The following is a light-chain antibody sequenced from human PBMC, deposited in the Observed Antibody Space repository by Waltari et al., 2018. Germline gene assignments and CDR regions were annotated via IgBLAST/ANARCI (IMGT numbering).Light chain of an antibody. V-gene: IGKV1-9*01. Sequence: DIQLTQSPSFLSASVGARVTITCRASQVICSYLAWDQHTPGKAPKRLIYGASTLQTGVPSRFSGSGSGTEFTLTISSLQPEDFATYYCQQLNSYPRGTFGQGTKVEIK. CDR3: QQLNSYPRGT. CDR2: GAS. CDR1: QVICSY. J-gene: IGKJ1*01.